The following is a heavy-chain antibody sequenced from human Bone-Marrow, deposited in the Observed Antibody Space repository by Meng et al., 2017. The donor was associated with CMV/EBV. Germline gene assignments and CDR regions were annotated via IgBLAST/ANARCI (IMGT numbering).Heavy chain of an antibody. J-gene: IGHJ4*02. D-gene: IGHD3-3*01. CDR1: GDTVSSYG. CDR2: ISTYKGNT. Sequence: KASGDTVSSYGISWVRQAPRQGLEWMGWISTYKGNTNDAVKLQGRVTMTTDTSTSTAYMELRSLRSDYTAVYYSARVGIFGVVTPFDYWGQGTLVTVSS. CDR3: ARVGIFGVVTPFDY. V-gene: IGHV1-18*01.